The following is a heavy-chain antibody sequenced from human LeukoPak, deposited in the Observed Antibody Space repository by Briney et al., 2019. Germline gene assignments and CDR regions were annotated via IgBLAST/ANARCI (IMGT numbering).Heavy chain of an antibody. V-gene: IGHV1-8*03. CDR1: GYTFTSYD. CDR3: ARAGGTSSSDY. CDR2: MNPNSGNT. Sequence: AXXKVSCKASGYTFTSYDINWVRQATGQGLEWMGWMNPNSGNTGYSQKFQGRVTITRNTSISTAYMELSSLRSEDTAVYYCARAGGTSSSDYWGQGTLVTVSS. J-gene: IGHJ4*02. D-gene: IGHD6-6*01.